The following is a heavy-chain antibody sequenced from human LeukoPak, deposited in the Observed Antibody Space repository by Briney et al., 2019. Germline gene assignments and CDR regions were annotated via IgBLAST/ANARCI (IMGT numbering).Heavy chain of an antibody. J-gene: IGHJ4*02. D-gene: IGHD5-12*01. CDR2: MNPNRGNT. V-gene: IGHV1-8*03. Sequence: ASVKVSCKASGYTFTNYDINWVRQATGQGLEWMGWMNPNRGNTGYAQKSQGRVTITRNTSISTAYMELISLRSEDTAVYYCARGYSGFAPYYFDYWGQGTLVTVSS. CDR1: GYTFTNYD. CDR3: ARGYSGFAPYYFDY.